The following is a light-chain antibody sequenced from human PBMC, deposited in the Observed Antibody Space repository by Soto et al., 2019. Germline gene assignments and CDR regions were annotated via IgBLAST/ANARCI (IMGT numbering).Light chain of an antibody. J-gene: IGKJ2*01. V-gene: IGKV3-15*01. CDR2: GAT. CDR1: ESIIVN. CDR3: QQYNNWPST. Sequence: EVLMTQSPGTLSVSPGEGATLSCRASESIIVNLAWYQQKPGQAPKVLIFGATSRATGVPARFSGSGSVTDFSLTISSPQSEDFAVYYCQQYNNWPSTFGQGTKLEIK.